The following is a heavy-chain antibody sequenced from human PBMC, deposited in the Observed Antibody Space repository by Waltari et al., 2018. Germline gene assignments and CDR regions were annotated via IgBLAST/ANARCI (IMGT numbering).Heavy chain of an antibody. J-gene: IGHJ4*02. CDR3: ARGVRIVVVPSYFDY. V-gene: IGHV4-38-2*01. Sequence: QVQLQESGPGLVKPSETLSLTCAVSGYSISSGYYWGWIRQPPGKGLEWIGSIYHSGSTYYNPSLKSRVTISVDTSKNQFSLKLSSVTAADTAVYYCARGVRIVVVPSYFDYWGQGTLVTVSS. CDR2: IYHSGST. CDR1: GYSISSGYY. D-gene: IGHD3-22*01.